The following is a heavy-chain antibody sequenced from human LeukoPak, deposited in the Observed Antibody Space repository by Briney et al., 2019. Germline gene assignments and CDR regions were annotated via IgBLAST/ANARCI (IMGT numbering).Heavy chain of an antibody. D-gene: IGHD3-10*01. CDR1: GFTFSSYG. CDR3: AKECDYGSGSYSCFDY. CDR2: ISYDGSNK. J-gene: IGHJ4*02. V-gene: IGHV3-30*18. Sequence: PGGSLRLSCAASGFTFSSYGMHWVRQAPGKGLEWVAVISYDGSNKYYADSVKGRFTISRDNSKNTLYLQMNSLRAEDTAVYYCAKECDYGSGSYSCFDYWGQGTLVTVSS.